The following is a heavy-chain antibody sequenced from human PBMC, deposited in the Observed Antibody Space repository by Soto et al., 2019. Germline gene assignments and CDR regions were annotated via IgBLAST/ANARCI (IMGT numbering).Heavy chain of an antibody. CDR2: INAGNGNT. J-gene: IGHJ6*02. Sequence: QVKLVQSGAEVKKPGASVKVSCKASGYTFTSYAMHWVRQAPGQRLEWMGWINAGNGNTKYSQKFQGRVTITRDTSASTAYMELSSLKSEDTAVYYCATTYYDFWSGQEYGMDVLGQGTTVTLSS. CDR3: ATTYYDFWSGQEYGMDV. D-gene: IGHD3-3*01. V-gene: IGHV1-3*01. CDR1: GYTFTSYA.